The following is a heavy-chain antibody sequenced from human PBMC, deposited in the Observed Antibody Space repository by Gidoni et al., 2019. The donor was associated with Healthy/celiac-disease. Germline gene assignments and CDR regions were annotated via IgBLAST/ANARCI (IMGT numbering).Heavy chain of an antibody. CDR1: GFPFTNYA. CDR2: ISYTT. V-gene: IGHV3-23*01. CDR3: AKGDCTNGVCQDPLFDC. Sequence: EVQLLESGGGLVKPGGALRLSCVASGFPFTNYAMSWVRQAPGKGLEWVSAISYTTYYADSVNGRFTISRDDSKNTLYLRMNGLRAEDTAIYYCAKGDCTNGVCQDPLFDCWGQGTLVTVSS. D-gene: IGHD2-8*01. J-gene: IGHJ4*02.